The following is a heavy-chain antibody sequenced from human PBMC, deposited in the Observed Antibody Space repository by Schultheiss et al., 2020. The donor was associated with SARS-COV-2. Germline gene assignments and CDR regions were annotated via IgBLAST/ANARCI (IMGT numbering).Heavy chain of an antibody. CDR3: ARVSGRITIFGVAVTKIDP. CDR1: GFTFSSYA. J-gene: IGHJ5*02. D-gene: IGHD3-3*01. Sequence: GGSLRLSCAASGFTFSSYAMSWVRQAPGKGLEWVSGISGSGGSTYYADSVKGRFTISRDNSKNTLYLQMNSLRAEDTAVYYCARVSGRITIFGVAVTKIDPWGQGTLVTVSS. V-gene: IGHV3-23*01. CDR2: ISGSGGST.